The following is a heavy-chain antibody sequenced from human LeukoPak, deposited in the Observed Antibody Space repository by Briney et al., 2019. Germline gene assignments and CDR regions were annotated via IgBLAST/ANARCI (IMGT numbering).Heavy chain of an antibody. CDR1: GGPISSYY. J-gene: IGHJ5*02. CDR3: ARHHPIVGATSWFDP. D-gene: IGHD1-26*01. CDR2: IYYSGST. Sequence: PSETLSLTCTVSGGPISSYYWSWIRQPPGKGLEWIGYIYYSGSTNYNPSLKSRVTISVDTSKNQFSLKLSSVTAADTAVYYCARHHPIVGATSWFDPWGQGTLVTVSS. V-gene: IGHV4-59*01.